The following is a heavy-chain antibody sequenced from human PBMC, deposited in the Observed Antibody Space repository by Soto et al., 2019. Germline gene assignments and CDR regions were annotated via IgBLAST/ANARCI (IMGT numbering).Heavy chain of an antibody. Sequence: GGSLRLSCAASGFTFSSYGMHWVRQAPGKGLEWVAVISYDGSNKYYADSVKGRFTISRDNSKNTLYLQMNSLRAEDTAVYYCANGGDSSSWYHAFDIWGQGTMVTVSS. CDR2: ISYDGSNK. CDR3: ANGGDSSSWYHAFDI. CDR1: GFTFSSYG. D-gene: IGHD6-13*01. V-gene: IGHV3-30*18. J-gene: IGHJ3*02.